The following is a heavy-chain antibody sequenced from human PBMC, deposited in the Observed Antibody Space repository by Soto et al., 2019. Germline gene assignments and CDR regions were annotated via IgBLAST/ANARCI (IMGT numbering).Heavy chain of an antibody. CDR2: FDPEDGET. CDR3: ATGVVVVPAAISYYYYYMDV. V-gene: IGHV1-24*01. J-gene: IGHJ6*03. Sequence: ASVKVSCKVSGYTLTELSMHWVRQAPGKGLEWMGGFDPEDGETIYAQKFQGRVTMTEDTSTDTAYMELSSLRSEDTAVYYCATGVVVVPAAISYYYYYMDVWGKGTTVTVSS. CDR1: GYTLTELS. D-gene: IGHD2-2*01.